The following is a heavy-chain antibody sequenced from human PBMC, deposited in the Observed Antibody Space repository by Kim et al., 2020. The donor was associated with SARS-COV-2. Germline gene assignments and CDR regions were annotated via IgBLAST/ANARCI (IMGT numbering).Heavy chain of an antibody. CDR1: GGSISSSY. Sequence: SETLSLSCGVSGGSISSSYWSWLRQPPGKGLEWIGYIDYSGSTNYNPSLKSRVSISLDKSKKKFSLRLSSVTAADTALYYCARGVRGYCSTGDCSYHYFYYYYMDVWGKGTTVIVSS. J-gene: IGHJ6*03. D-gene: IGHD2-15*01. V-gene: IGHV4-59*01. CDR2: IDYSGST. CDR3: ARGVRGYCSTGDCSYHYFYYYYMDV.